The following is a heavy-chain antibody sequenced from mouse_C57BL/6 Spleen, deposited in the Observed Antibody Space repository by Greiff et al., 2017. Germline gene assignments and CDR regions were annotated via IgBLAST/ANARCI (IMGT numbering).Heavy chain of an antibody. CDR1: GFTFSDYY. D-gene: IGHD1-1*01. V-gene: IGHV5-12*01. J-gene: IGHJ2*01. Sequence: DVMLVESGGGLVQPGGSLKLSCAASGFTFSDYYMSWGRQTPEKRLEWVAYISNGGGSTYYPDTVKGRFTISRANAKNTVYMQMSRLKSEDTAMYFGERGGDITTGVAPDYWGQGTTLTVSS. CDR3: ERGGDITTGVAPDY. CDR2: ISNGGGST.